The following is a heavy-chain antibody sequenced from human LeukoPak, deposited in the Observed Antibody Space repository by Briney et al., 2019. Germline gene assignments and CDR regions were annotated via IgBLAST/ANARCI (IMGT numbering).Heavy chain of an antibody. CDR3: ARTNYYYGSGEVPRGAYMDV. CDR1: GGSISSGSYY. V-gene: IGHV4-61*02. D-gene: IGHD3-10*01. Sequence: RSSETLSLTCTVSGGSISSGSYYWSWIRQPAGKGLEWIGRIYTSGSTNYNPSLKSRVTISVDTSKNQFSLKLSSVTAADTAMYYCARTNYYYGSGEVPRGAYMDVWGKGTTVTVSS. CDR2: IYTSGST. J-gene: IGHJ6*03.